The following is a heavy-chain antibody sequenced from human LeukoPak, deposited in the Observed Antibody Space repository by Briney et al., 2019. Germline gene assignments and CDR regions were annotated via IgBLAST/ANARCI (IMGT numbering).Heavy chain of an antibody. Sequence: SVKVSRKASGGTFSSYAISWVRQAPGQGLEWMGGIIPIFGTANYAQKFQGRVTITADESTSTAYMELSSLRSEDTAVYYCARGEQQLLSNMFDYWGQGTLVTVSS. V-gene: IGHV1-69*01. D-gene: IGHD2-2*01. CDR2: IIPIFGTA. CDR1: GGTFSSYA. J-gene: IGHJ4*02. CDR3: ARGEQQLLSNMFDY.